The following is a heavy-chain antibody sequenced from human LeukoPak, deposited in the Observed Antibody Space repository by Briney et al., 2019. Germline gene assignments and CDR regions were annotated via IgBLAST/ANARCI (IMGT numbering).Heavy chain of an antibody. J-gene: IGHJ4*02. Sequence: GGSLRLSRAASGFSFSSYSMSWVRQAPGKGLEWVSTVTASADATFYSDSVKGRFTISRDNSENTLNLQMNSLRPEDTAIYHCADDYNILTGYFSDLGYWGQGTLVTVSS. D-gene: IGHD3-9*01. CDR3: ADDYNILTGYFSDLGY. V-gene: IGHV3-23*01. CDR1: GFSFSSYS. CDR2: VTASADAT.